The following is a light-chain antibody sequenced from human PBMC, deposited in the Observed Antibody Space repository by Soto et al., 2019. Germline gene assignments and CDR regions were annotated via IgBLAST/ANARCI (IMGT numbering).Light chain of an antibody. CDR3: QAWGTGGV. Sequence: QLVLTQSPSASASPGASVKLTCTLSSGHSDYAIAWHQQQPEKGPRYLMKVTSDGSHTKGDGIPDRFSGSSSGADRYLTISSLRSDDEADYYCQAWGTGGVFGGGTTLTVL. J-gene: IGLJ3*02. CDR1: SGHSDYA. V-gene: IGLV4-69*01. CDR2: VTSDGSH.